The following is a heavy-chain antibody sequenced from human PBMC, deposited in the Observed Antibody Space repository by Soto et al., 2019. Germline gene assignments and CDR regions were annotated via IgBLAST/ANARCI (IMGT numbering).Heavy chain of an antibody. D-gene: IGHD5-12*01. CDR1: GGSISSGGYS. Sequence: KSSETLSLTCAVSGGSISSGGYSWSWIRQPPGKGLEWIGYIYHSGSTYYNPSLKSRVTISVDRSKNQFSLKLSSVTAADTAVYYCARGYSGYEYYFDYWGQGTLVTVSS. CDR2: IYHSGST. J-gene: IGHJ4*02. V-gene: IGHV4-30-2*01. CDR3: ARGYSGYEYYFDY.